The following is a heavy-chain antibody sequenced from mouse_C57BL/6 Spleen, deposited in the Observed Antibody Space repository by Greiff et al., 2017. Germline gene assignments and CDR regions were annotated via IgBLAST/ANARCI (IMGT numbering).Heavy chain of an antibody. CDR1: GFTFSDYY. Sequence: EVKVVESEGGLVQPGSSMTLSCTASGFTFSDYYMAWVRQVPEKGLEWVANINYDGSSTYYMASLKSRFIISRDNAKNILYLQMSSLKSEDTDTYYCAMEDYACFDYWGQGTTLTVSA. CDR2: INYDGSST. V-gene: IGHV5-16*01. CDR3: AMEDYACFDY. D-gene: IGHD1-1*02. J-gene: IGHJ2*01.